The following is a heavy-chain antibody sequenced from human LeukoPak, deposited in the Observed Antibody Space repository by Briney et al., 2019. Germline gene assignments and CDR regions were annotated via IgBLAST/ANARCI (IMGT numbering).Heavy chain of an antibody. CDR1: GYSFTSDD. Sequence: ASVKVSCKASGYSFTSDDMNWVRQAPGQGLEWMGWMNAKSGRTGYAREFQGRISLTRNTSTSTAYMELSSLRSEDTAVYYCARGSQRITMVRGVIKGKDAFDIWGQGTMVTVSS. V-gene: IGHV1-8*01. D-gene: IGHD3-10*01. J-gene: IGHJ3*02. CDR3: ARGSQRITMVRGVIKGKDAFDI. CDR2: MNAKSGRT.